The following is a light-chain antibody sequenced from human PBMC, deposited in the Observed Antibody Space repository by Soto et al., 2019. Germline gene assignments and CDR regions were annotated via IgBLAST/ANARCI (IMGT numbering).Light chain of an antibody. Sequence: DIQMTQSPSSLSASVGEGVTITCQARPDISNYLNWYQQKPGKAPKLLIYDASSLETGVPSRFSGSGSGTDFSFTISSLQPEDIGTYYCQQYDDLPRTFGQGTKLEI. CDR1: PDISNY. CDR2: DAS. CDR3: QQYDDLPRT. V-gene: IGKV1-33*01. J-gene: IGKJ2*01.